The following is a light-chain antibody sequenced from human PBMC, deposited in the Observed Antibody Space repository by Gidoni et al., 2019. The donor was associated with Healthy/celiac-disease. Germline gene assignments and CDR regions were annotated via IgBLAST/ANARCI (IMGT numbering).Light chain of an antibody. CDR1: QSVLYSSNNKNY. CDR2: WAS. Sequence: DIVMTQSSASLAASLGERATINCKSSQSVLYSSNNKNYLAWYQQKPGQPPKLLIYWASTLESGVPDRFSGSGSGTDFTLTISSLQAEDVAVYYCQQYYSTPRTFGQGTKLEMK. V-gene: IGKV4-1*01. J-gene: IGKJ2*01. CDR3: QQYYSTPRT.